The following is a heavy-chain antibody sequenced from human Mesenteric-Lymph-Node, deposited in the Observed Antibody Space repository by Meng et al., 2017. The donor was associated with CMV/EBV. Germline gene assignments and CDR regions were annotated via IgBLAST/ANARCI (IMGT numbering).Heavy chain of an antibody. CDR2: VFSSGGT. D-gene: IGHD1-14*01. J-gene: IGHJ6*02. Sequence: SETLSLTCTVTGDSLKGGHYYWNWIRQRPGQGLEWIGFVFSSGGTNYTPSLRSRVSILEDTSNNQISLRLSSMTAADTAVYYCARDLKTGGYYYGLDVWGQGTTVTVSS. CDR1: GDSLKGGHYY. CDR3: ARDLKTGGYYYGLDV. V-gene: IGHV4-61*01.